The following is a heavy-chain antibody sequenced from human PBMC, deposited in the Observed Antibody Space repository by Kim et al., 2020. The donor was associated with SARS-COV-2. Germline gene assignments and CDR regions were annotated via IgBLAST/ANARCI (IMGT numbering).Heavy chain of an antibody. J-gene: IGHJ6*02. CDR2: IIPIFGTA. CDR3: ARGGRVGGDYFSYYYYGMDV. Sequence: SVKVSCKASGGTFSSYAISWVRQAPGQGLEWMGGIIPIFGTANYAQKFQGRVTITADESTSTAYMELSSLRSEDTAVYYCARGGRVGGDYFSYYYYGMDVWGQGTTVTVSS. CDR1: GGTFSSYA. V-gene: IGHV1-69*13. D-gene: IGHD4-17*01.